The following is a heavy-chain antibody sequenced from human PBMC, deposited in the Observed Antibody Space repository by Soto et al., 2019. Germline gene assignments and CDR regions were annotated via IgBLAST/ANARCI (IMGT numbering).Heavy chain of an antibody. CDR3: ARDSNWRGVDS. CDR2: ITHSGST. D-gene: IGHD1-1*01. CDR1: GGSFSGYY. J-gene: IGHJ4*02. V-gene: IGHV4-34*01. Sequence: SETLSLTCAVYGGSFSGYYWSWIRQPPGKGLEWIGDITHSGSTNYNPSLKSRVTVALDTAKSHFSLNVSSVTAADTAVYYCARDSNWRGVDSWGQGTLVTVSS.